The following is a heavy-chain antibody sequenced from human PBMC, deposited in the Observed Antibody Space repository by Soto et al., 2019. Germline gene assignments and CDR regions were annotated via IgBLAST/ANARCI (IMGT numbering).Heavy chain of an antibody. D-gene: IGHD3-9*01. CDR3: ARGSVILTGYGLLGSGMDV. Sequence: QGREWMGIITPSGGSTSYAQKFQGRVTMPRDTSTSTVYMELSSVRSEDTAVYYCARGSVILTGYGLLGSGMDVWVQGTTVPVSS. J-gene: IGHJ6*02. V-gene: IGHV1-46*03. CDR2: ITPSGGST.